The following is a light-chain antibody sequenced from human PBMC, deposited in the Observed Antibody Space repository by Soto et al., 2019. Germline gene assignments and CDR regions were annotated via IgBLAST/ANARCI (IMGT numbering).Light chain of an antibody. Sequence: DIQMTQSPSTLSASVGDRVTITCRASQSISTWLAWYQQKPGKAPKLLIYTASNLEPGVPSRFSGSGSGTEFTLTISSLQPDDFATYYCQQHNSYPRTFGQGTKVELK. CDR3: QQHNSYPRT. J-gene: IGKJ1*01. CDR2: TAS. CDR1: QSISTW. V-gene: IGKV1-5*03.